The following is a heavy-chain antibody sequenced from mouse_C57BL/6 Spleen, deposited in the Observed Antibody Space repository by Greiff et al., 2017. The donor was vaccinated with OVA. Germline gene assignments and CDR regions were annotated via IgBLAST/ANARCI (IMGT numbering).Heavy chain of an antibody. D-gene: IGHD2-4*01. J-gene: IGHJ2*01. CDR3: ARGGYYDYDGGFDY. Sequence: EVQLQQSGPELVKPGASVKISCKASGYTFTDYYMNWVKQSHGKSLEWIGDINPNNGGTSYNQKFKGKATLTVDKSSSTAYMELRSLTSEDSAVYYCARGGYYDYDGGFDYWGQGTTLTVSS. CDR1: GYTFTDYY. V-gene: IGHV1-26*01. CDR2: INPNNGGT.